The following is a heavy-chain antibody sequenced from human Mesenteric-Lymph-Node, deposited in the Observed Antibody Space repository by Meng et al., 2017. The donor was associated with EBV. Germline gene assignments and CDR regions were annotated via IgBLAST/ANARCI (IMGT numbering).Heavy chain of an antibody. D-gene: IGHD4-23*01. CDR3: ARGGGVLTPLDY. CDR1: GDCFSGYF. V-gene: IGHV4-34*02. Sequence: QVKFQKGGAGLLKLSETLSLTCAVYGDCFSGYFWSWIRQPLGKGLEWIGEINHSGGTNYNPSLESRVTISVDASKNQFSLKLRSVTAADTAVYYCARGGGVLTPLDYWGQGGLVTVSS. CDR2: INHSGGT. J-gene: IGHJ4*02.